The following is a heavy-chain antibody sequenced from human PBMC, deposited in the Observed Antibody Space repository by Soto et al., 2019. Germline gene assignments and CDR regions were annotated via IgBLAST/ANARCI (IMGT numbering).Heavy chain of an antibody. CDR2: ISYDGSNK. CDR3: AREYGGNSFYFQH. D-gene: IGHD2-21*02. V-gene: IGHV3-30-3*01. CDR1: GFTFSSYA. J-gene: IGHJ1*01. Sequence: GGSLRLSCAASGFTFSSYAMHWVRQAPGKGLEWVAVISYDGSNKYYADSVKGRFTISRDNSKNTLYLQMNSLRAEDTAVYYCAREYGGNSFYFQHWGQGTLVTVSS.